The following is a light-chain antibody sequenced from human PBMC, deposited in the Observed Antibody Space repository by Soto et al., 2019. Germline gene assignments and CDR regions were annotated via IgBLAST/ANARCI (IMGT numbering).Light chain of an antibody. CDR2: GAS. J-gene: IGKJ1*01. V-gene: IGKV3D-7*01. CDR3: QQDYNLQT. Sequence: PGEIVTLSCRASQSVSSSYLTWYQQKPGQAPRLLIYGASTRATGIPARFSGSGSGTDFTLTISSLQPEDFAVYYCQQDYNLQTFGQGTKV. CDR1: QSVSSSY.